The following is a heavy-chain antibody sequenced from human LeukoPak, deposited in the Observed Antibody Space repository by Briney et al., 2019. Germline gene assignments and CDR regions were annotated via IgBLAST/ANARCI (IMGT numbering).Heavy chain of an antibody. V-gene: IGHV1-69*04. CDR2: IIPILGIA. Sequence: SVKVSCKASGGTFSSYAISWVRQAPGQGLEWMGRIIPILGIANYAQKFQGRVTITADKSTSTAYMELSSLRSEDTAVYYCARDRGSGSSDPWGQGTLVTVSS. CDR3: ARDRGSGSSDP. D-gene: IGHD3-10*01. J-gene: IGHJ5*02. CDR1: GGTFSSYA.